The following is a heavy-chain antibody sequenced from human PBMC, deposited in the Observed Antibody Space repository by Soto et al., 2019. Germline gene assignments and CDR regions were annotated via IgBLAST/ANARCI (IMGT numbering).Heavy chain of an antibody. CDR3: ARISARRNDFDV. J-gene: IGHJ3*01. V-gene: IGHV1-18*01. Sequence: QVQLVQSGAEVKNPGASVKVSCQASNYLFGAFGISWVRQAPGQGLEWMGWITPYNGNTHYAEKFQDRVTMTAEKSPTKAYMEVRGMTSADPAVYFCARISARRNDFDVWGQGTVVTVSS. CDR1: NYLFGAFG. CDR2: ITPYNGNT.